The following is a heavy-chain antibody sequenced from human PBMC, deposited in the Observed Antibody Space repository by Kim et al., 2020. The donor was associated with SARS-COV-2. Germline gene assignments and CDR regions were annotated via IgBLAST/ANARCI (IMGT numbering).Heavy chain of an antibody. V-gene: IGHV3-33*01. D-gene: IGHD6-13*01. J-gene: IGHJ6*02. CDR1: GFTFSSYG. Sequence: GGSLRLSCAASGFTFSSYGMHWVRQAPGKGLEWVAVIRYDGSNKYYVDSVKGRFTISRDNSKNTLYLQMNSLRAEDTAVYYCARGANSSSWYGYYYYGVGIWGHEATVTVSS. CDR2: IRYDGSNK. CDR3: ARGANSSSWYGYYYYGVGI.